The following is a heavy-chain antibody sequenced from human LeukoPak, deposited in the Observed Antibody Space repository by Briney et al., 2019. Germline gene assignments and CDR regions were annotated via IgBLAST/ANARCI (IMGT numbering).Heavy chain of an antibody. D-gene: IGHD5-24*01. Sequence: GGSLRLSCAASGFTVSSNYMSWVRQAPGKGLEWVSSFYRGGNIYYADSVKGRFTISRDNSKNTLYLQMNSLRAGDTAVYYCTRGDGYTYYFEDWGQGTLVTVPS. CDR1: GFTVSSNY. V-gene: IGHV3-53*01. CDR2: FYRGGNI. CDR3: TRGDGYTYYFED. J-gene: IGHJ4*02.